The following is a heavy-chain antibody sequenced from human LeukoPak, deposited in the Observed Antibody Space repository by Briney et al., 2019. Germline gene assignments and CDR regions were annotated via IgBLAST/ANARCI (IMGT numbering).Heavy chain of an antibody. V-gene: IGHV3-7*01. J-gene: IGHJ6*03. CDR2: IKQDGSEK. CDR3: ARHSYYYYYYMDV. Sequence: GGSLRRSCAASGFTFSSYWMSWVRQAPGKGLEWVANIKQDGSEKYYVDSVKGRFTISRDNAKNSLYLQMNSLRAEDTAVYYCARHSYYYYYYMDVWGKGTTVTVSS. D-gene: IGHD2-15*01. CDR1: GFTFSSYW.